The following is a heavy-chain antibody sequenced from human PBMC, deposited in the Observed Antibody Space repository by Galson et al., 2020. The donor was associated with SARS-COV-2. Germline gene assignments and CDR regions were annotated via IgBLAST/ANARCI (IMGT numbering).Heavy chain of an antibody. J-gene: IGHJ3*02. CDR1: GGSISSGGYY. CDR2: IYYSGST. Sequence: SETLSLTCTVSGGSISSGGYYWSWIRQHPGKGLEWIGYIYYSGSTYYNPSLKSRVTISVDTSKNQFSLKLSSVTAADTAVYYCARWGIVVVPAAIPRDAFDIWGQGTMVTVSS. CDR3: ARWGIVVVPAAIPRDAFDI. V-gene: IGHV4-31*03. D-gene: IGHD2-2*01.